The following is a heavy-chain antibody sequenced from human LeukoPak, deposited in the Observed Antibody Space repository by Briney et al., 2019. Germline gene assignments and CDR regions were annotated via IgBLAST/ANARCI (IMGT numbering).Heavy chain of an antibody. CDR3: AKEDHSGSYYYFDY. CDR2: ISTSGGST. V-gene: IGHV3-23*01. Sequence: PGGSLRLSCAASGFTFNHYWLSWVRQAPGKGLEWVSSISTSGGSTYYADSVKGRFTISRDNSKNTLYLQMNSLRAEDTAVYYCAKEDHSGSYYYFDYWGQGTLVTVSS. D-gene: IGHD1-26*01. CDR1: GFTFNHYW. J-gene: IGHJ4*02.